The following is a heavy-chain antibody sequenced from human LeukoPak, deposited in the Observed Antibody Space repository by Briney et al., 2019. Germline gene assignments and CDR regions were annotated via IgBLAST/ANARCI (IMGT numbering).Heavy chain of an antibody. D-gene: IGHD6-13*01. V-gene: IGHV3-23*01. CDR2: ISGSGDST. CDR1: GFTFTNYV. CDR3: ARGQYTSSWEYFDC. Sequence: GGSLRLSCAASGFTFTNYVMTWVRQAPGKGLEWVSAISGSGDSTYYADSVKGRFTISRDNSKNTLYLQMNSLRAEDTAVYYCARGQYTSSWEYFDCWGQGTLVTVSS. J-gene: IGHJ4*02.